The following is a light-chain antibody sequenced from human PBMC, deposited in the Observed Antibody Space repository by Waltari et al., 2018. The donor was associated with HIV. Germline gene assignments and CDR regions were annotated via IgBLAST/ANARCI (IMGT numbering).Light chain of an antibody. Sequence: DIQMTQSPSSLSASVGDRVTITCQASQGIREFLNWFQKKQGKAPKLLIYSASRLLTGVPSRFSGSGSGTDFTFTIDSLQPEDIGRYYCQQYDNLPYTFGQGTKLEI. CDR1: QGIREF. CDR2: SAS. V-gene: IGKV1-33*01. CDR3: QQYDNLPYT. J-gene: IGKJ2*01.